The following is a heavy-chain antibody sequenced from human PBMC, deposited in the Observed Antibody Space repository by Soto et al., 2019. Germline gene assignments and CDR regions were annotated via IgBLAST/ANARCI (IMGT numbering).Heavy chain of an antibody. CDR2: ISYDGSNR. V-gene: IGHV3-30-3*01. Sequence: QVQLVESGGGVVQPGRSLRLSCAASGFSFSSYVMHWVRQAPGKGLELVAVISYDGSNRYYADSVKGRFTVSRDSSKNTLYLQMNRLRAEDSAVYDCARKGVWSYYHYYGLDVWGQGTTVTVSS. CDR3: ARKGVWSYYHYYGLDV. CDR1: GFSFSSYV. D-gene: IGHD1-26*01. J-gene: IGHJ6*02.